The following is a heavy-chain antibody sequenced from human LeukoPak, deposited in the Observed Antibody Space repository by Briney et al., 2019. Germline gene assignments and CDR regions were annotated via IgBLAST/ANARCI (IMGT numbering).Heavy chain of an antibody. J-gene: IGHJ6*03. D-gene: IGHD1-26*01. V-gene: IGHV3-21*01. Sequence: GGSLRLSCAASGFTFSSYNMNWVRQTPGQGLEWVSSISSGSTHIYYADSVKGRFTISRDNAKSSLYLQMNSLRAEDTAVYYCARDPYSGSYGADYYYYMDVWGKGTTVTISS. CDR3: ARDPYSGSYGADYYYYMDV. CDR1: GFTFSSYN. CDR2: ISSGSTHI.